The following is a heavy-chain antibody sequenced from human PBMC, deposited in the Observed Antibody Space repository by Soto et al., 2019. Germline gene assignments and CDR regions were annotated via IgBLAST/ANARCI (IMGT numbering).Heavy chain of an antibody. D-gene: IGHD2-21*02. CDR2: ISGSGGST. CDR1: GFTFSSYA. J-gene: IGHJ4*02. V-gene: IGHV3-23*01. Sequence: PGGSLRLSCAASGFTFSSYAMSWVRQAPGKGLEWVSAISGSGGSTYYADSVKGRFTISRDNSKNTLYLQMSSLRAEDTAVYYCAKGYCGGDCYAGFIYWGQGTLVTVSS. CDR3: AKGYCGGDCYAGFIY.